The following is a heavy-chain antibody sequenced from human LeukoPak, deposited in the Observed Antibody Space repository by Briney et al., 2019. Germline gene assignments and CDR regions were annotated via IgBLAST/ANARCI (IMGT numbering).Heavy chain of an antibody. CDR2: ISGSGGST. D-gene: IGHD3-3*01. V-gene: IGHV3-23*01. J-gene: IGHJ6*03. CDR3: ANPNGYDFWSGYWGYMDV. CDR1: GFTFSSYG. Sequence: GGSLRLSCAASGFTFSSYGMSWVRQAPGKGLEWLSTISGSGGSTYYADSVKGRFTISRDNSKNTLYLQMHSLRAEDTAVYYCANPNGYDFWSGYWGYMDVWGKGTTVTVFS.